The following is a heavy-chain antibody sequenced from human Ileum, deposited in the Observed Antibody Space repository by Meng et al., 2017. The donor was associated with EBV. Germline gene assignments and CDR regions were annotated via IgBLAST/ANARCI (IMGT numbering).Heavy chain of an antibody. CDR1: GYTFTNYG. V-gene: IGHV1-18*01. Sequence: QLVQAGGEVKKPGASVKVSCKASGYTFTNYGITWVRPAPGQGLEWMGWISAYNGNTNYAQTLHGRVTMTTDTSTSTAYMELGSLRSDDTAVYYCARVEVGITSGDYWGQGTLVTVSS. J-gene: IGHJ4*02. CDR3: ARVEVGITSGDY. D-gene: IGHD1-26*01. CDR2: ISAYNGNT.